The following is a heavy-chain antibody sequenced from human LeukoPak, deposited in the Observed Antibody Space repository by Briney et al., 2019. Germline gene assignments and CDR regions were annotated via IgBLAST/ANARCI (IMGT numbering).Heavy chain of an antibody. CDR1: GYTFTSYY. J-gene: IGHJ4*02. Sequence: ASVKVSCKASGYTFTSYYMHWVRQAPGQGLEWMGIINPSGGSTSYAQKLQGRVTMTRDTSTSTFYMELSSLRSEDTAVYYCARGSGTTGPRDYWGQGTMVTVSS. CDR2: INPSGGST. V-gene: IGHV1-46*01. D-gene: IGHD1-1*01. CDR3: ARGSGTTGPRDY.